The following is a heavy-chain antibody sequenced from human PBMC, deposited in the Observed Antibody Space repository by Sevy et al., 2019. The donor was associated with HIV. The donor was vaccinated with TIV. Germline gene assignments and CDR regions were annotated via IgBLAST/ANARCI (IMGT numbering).Heavy chain of an antibody. D-gene: IGHD3-22*01. CDR2: IKQDGSGK. V-gene: IGHV3-7*01. CDR1: GFTFSSYW. J-gene: IGHJ4*02. CDR3: TWSQYYDSSGYTFDY. Sequence: GGSLRLSCAASGFTFSSYWMSWVRQAPGKGLEWVANIKQDGSGKYYVDSVKGRFTISRDNAKNSLYLQMNSLRAEDTAVYYCTWSQYYDSSGYTFDYWGQATLVTVSS.